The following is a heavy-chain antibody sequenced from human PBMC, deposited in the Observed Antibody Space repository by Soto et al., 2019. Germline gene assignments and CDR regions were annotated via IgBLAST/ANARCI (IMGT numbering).Heavy chain of an antibody. D-gene: IGHD3-10*01. Sequence: DVQLLESGGDLVQPGGSLRLSCAASGVTFSSYAMSWVRQAPGTGLEWVSSVSAGGDMTYYSDSVKGRFTMSRDNSNTALFLQMNSLRAEDTALYYCARGDRGGSGSPASYYYSGLDVWGQGTTVTVSS. CDR1: GVTFSSYA. V-gene: IGHV3-23*01. J-gene: IGHJ6*02. CDR2: VSAGGDMT. CDR3: ARGDRGGSGSPASYYYSGLDV.